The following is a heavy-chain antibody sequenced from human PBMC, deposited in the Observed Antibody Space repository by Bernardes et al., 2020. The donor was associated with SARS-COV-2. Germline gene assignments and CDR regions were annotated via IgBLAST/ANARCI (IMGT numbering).Heavy chain of an antibody. CDR2: IYSRGSS. CDR3: ATSYYSDSSGYPDY. D-gene: IGHD3-22*01. Sequence: SETLSLTCTVSGASISSTNYYWGWIRQPPGKGLEWIGSIYSRGSSYYNPSLQSRATISVDTPKNQISLRLRSVTAADTAVYYCATSYYSDSSGYPDYWGQGTLVTVSS. V-gene: IGHV4-39*01. CDR1: GASISSTNYY. J-gene: IGHJ4*02.